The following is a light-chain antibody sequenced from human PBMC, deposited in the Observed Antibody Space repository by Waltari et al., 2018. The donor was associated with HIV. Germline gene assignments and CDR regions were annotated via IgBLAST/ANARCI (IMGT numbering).Light chain of an antibody. J-gene: IGLJ3*02. V-gene: IGLV1-47*01. CDR1: SSNIGNSY. CDR3: ATWDDSLSGRV. CDR2: RNN. Sequence: QSVLTQPPSASGTPGQRVTISCSGSSSNIGNSYVYWYQQLPGTAPKLLIYRNNQWPSGVPDLFSGSKSGTSASLAISGLRSEDEADYYCATWDDSLSGRVFGGGTKLTVL.